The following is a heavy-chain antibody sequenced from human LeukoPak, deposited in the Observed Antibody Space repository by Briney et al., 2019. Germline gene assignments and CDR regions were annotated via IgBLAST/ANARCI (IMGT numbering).Heavy chain of an antibody. J-gene: IGHJ4*02. CDR3: AKWRGEGIAVSPGTDY. CDR1: GFSFSSYG. D-gene: IGHD6-19*01. V-gene: IGHV3-30*02. Sequence: GGSLRLSCAASGFSFSSYGMHWVRQAPGEGLKWVAFIRYDGTNKYYADSVKGRFTISRDSSNSTMYLQMNSLRSEDTAVYYCAKWRGEGIAVSPGTDYWGQGTLVTVSS. CDR2: IRYDGTNK.